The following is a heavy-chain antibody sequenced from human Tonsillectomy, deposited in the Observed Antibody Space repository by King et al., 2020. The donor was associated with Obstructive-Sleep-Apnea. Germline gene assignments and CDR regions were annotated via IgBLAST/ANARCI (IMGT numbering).Heavy chain of an antibody. CDR2: ISYDGNNK. CDR1: GFTFTNSA. J-gene: IGHJ4*02. CDR3: ARDHGGAELLCYFGS. D-gene: IGHD3-16*01. Sequence: QVQLVESGGGVVQPGTSLRLSCAASGFTFTNSALHWVRQAPGKGLEWVAVISYDGNNKYYADSVKGRFTISRDNSKNTLYLQMNSLRAEDTALYYCARDHGGAELLCYFGSWGQGTLVTVSS. V-gene: IGHV3-30*04.